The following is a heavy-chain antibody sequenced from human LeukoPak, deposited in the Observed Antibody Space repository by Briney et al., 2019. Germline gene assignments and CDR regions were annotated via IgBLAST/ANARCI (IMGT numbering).Heavy chain of an antibody. V-gene: IGHV4-31*03. D-gene: IGHD3-16*01. Sequence: SETLSLTCTVSGGSISSGGYYWSWIRQHPGKGLEWIGYIYYSGSTNYNPSLKSRVSISVDTSKNQFSLNLRSVTAADTAVYYRARGASAMIAFDIWGQGTMVTVSS. CDR3: ARGASAMIAFDI. CDR2: IYYSGST. J-gene: IGHJ3*02. CDR1: GGSISSGGYY.